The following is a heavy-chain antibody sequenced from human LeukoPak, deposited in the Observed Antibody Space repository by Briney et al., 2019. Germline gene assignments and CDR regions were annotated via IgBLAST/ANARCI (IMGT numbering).Heavy chain of an antibody. CDR2: ISDSGGNT. J-gene: IGHJ4*02. CDR3: AKVSESNYDILTGYYTPYYFDY. D-gene: IGHD3-9*01. CDR1: GFTFSISA. V-gene: IGHV3-23*01. Sequence: GGSLRLSCAASGFTFSISAMSWVRQAPGKGLEWVSGISDSGGNTFYADSVKGRFTISRDNSKNILYLQMNSLRADDTAVYYCAKVSESNYDILTGYYTPYYFDYWGQGTLVTVSS.